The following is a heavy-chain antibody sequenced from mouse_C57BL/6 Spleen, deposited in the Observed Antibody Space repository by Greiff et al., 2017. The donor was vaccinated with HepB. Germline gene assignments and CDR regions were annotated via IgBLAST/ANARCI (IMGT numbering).Heavy chain of an antibody. J-gene: IGHJ4*01. CDR3: ASGGANGDEEGSMDD. CDR2: ISSGSSTI. CDR1: GFTFSDYG. V-gene: IGHV5-17*01. D-gene: IGHD4-1*01. Sequence: EVKLVESGGGLVKPGGSLKLSCAASGFTFSDYGMHWVRQAPEKGLEWVAYISSGSSTIYYADTVKGRFTISRANAKNTLFLQMTSLRSEDTAMYYCASGGANGDEEGSMDDWGQGTTVTVSS.